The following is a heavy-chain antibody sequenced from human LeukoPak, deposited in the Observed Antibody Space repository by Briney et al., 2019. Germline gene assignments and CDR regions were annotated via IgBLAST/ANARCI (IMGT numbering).Heavy chain of an antibody. CDR3: ARANLPAAGNLDY. D-gene: IGHD6-13*01. Sequence: GGSLRLSCAVSGSTFSDHYMDWVRQAPGKGLEWVGRIRNKANSYTTEYAASVRGRFTISRDDSKNSLYLQMNSLKTEDTAVYYCARANLPAAGNLDYWGQGTQVTVSS. V-gene: IGHV3-72*01. J-gene: IGHJ4*02. CDR2: IRNKANSYTT. CDR1: GSTFSDHY.